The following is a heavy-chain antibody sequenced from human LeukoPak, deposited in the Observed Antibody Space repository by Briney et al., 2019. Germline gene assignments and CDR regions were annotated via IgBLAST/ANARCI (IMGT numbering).Heavy chain of an antibody. Sequence: KPSETLSLTCAVYGGSFSGYYWSWIRQPPGKGLEWIGEINHSGSTNYNPSLKSRVTISVDTSKNQFSLKLSSVTAADTAVYYCAREVVVVPASRYFDYWGQGTLVTVSS. CDR3: AREVVVVPASRYFDY. J-gene: IGHJ4*02. CDR2: INHSGST. D-gene: IGHD2-2*01. V-gene: IGHV4-34*09. CDR1: GGSFSGYY.